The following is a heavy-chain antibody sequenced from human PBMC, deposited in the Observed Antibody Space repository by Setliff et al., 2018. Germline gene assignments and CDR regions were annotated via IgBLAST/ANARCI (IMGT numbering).Heavy chain of an antibody. Sequence: SETLSLTCTVSGDSISNYYWNWIRQPAGKGLEWIGRIYVTESTKYNPSLKSRVTLSIDTSKNQFSLKLSSVTATDAALYYCAASRAYTGAVEEWFLPKTFDFWGQGSQVTVSS. CDR2: IYVTEST. CDR3: AASRAYTGAVEEWFLPKTFDF. CDR1: GDSISNYY. V-gene: IGHV4-4*07. D-gene: IGHD3-10*01. J-gene: IGHJ4*02.